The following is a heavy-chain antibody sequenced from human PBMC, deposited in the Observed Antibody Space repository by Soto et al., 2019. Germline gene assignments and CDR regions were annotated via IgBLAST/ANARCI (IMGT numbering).Heavy chain of an antibody. Sequence: SETLSLTCTVSGGSISRYYWSWIRQPPGKGLEWIGYLYNAGSTIYNPSLKSRVTISVDMSQNQYSLNLNYVTAADTAVYYCARDLWGYCGTDCYPLDVWGQGTTVTVS. D-gene: IGHD2-21*02. CDR3: ARDLWGYCGTDCYPLDV. V-gene: IGHV4-59*01. CDR2: LYNAGST. CDR1: GGSISRYY. J-gene: IGHJ6*02.